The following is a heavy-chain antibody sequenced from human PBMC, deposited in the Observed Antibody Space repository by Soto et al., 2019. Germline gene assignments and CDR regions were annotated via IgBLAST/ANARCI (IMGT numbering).Heavy chain of an antibody. CDR2: ISYDGSGK. D-gene: IGHD6-19*01. V-gene: IGHV3-30-3*01. CDR3: AREAGTWHLPVSCFDP. Sequence: GRLQRLLWAAAGFSCIGHGIRRVSKATGKGLEWVAVISYDGSGKYYADSVKGRFTISRDNAKNSLYLQMNSLRDEDTAVYYCAREAGTWHLPVSCFDPWGQGILVTVSS. CDR1: GFSCIGHG. J-gene: IGHJ5*02.